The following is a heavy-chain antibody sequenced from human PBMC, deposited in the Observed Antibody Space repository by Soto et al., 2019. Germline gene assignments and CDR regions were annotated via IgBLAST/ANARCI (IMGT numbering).Heavy chain of an antibody. J-gene: IGHJ4*02. Sequence: TLSLTCTVSGGSISSGGYYWSWIRQHPGKGLEWIGYIYYSGSTYYNPSLKSRVTISVDTSKNQFSLKLSSVTAADTAVYYCARDYYDSSGYYSFDYWGQGTLVTVSS. CDR2: IYYSGST. CDR1: GGSISSGGYY. V-gene: IGHV4-31*03. D-gene: IGHD3-22*01. CDR3: ARDYYDSSGYYSFDY.